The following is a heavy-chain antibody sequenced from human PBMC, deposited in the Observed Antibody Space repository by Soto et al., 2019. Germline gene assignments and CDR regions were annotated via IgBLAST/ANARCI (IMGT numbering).Heavy chain of an antibody. D-gene: IGHD3-22*01. J-gene: IGHJ4*02. Sequence: QVRLVQSGAEVKKPGASVKVSCKASGYTFSTSGISWVRQAPGQGLEWMGWISGYNDDTNYVQKFQGRVTMTTATSTSTAYMELRSLASDDTAVYYCARDRTYYDSNRYYVVGQELDYWGQGTLVTVSS. CDR1: GYTFSTSG. V-gene: IGHV1-18*01. CDR2: ISGYNDDT. CDR3: ARDRTYYDSNRYYVVGQELDY.